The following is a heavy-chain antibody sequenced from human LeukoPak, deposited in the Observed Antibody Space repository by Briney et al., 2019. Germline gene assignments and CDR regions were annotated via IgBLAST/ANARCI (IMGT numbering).Heavy chain of an antibody. CDR3: ARGGAFYYYGMDV. V-gene: IGHV3-13*01. J-gene: IGHJ6*02. CDR2: ICTAGDT. CDR1: GFTFSSYD. Sequence: GESLRLSCAASGFTFSSYDMHCVPQATGKGLEWVSAICTAGDTYYPGSVKGRFTNSRENAKNSLYLQMNSLRAGDTAVYYCARGGAFYYYGMDVWGQGTTVTVSS.